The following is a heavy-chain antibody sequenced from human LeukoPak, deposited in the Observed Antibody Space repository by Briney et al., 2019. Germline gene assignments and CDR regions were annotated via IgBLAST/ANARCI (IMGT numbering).Heavy chain of an antibody. D-gene: IGHD1-1*01. CDR3: AREAPIQQGGRRYYYYYYMDV. Sequence: SETLSLTCTVSGGSINSNSYYWGWVRQPPGKGLEWIASIYYSRSTYYNPSLKSRVTISVDTPKNQFSLKLSSVTAADTAVCYCAREAPIQQGGRRYYYYYYMDVWGKGTTVTVSS. CDR2: IYYSRST. CDR1: GGSINSNSYY. V-gene: IGHV4-39*02. J-gene: IGHJ6*03.